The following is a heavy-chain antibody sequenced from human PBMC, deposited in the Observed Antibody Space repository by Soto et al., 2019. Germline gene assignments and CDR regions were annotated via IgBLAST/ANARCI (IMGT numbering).Heavy chain of an antibody. J-gene: IGHJ4*02. CDR2: IYHSGST. V-gene: IGHV4-30-2*01. Sequence: SETLSLTCAVSGGSISSGGYSWSWIRQPPGKGLEWIGYIYHSGSTYYNPSLKSRVTISVDRSKNQFSLKLGSVTAADTAVYYCARGISMTVALQGDAPGNYYLDSWGQGTLVTVS. CDR3: ARGISMTVALQGDAPGNYYLDS. D-gene: IGHD3-22*01. CDR1: GGSISSGGYS.